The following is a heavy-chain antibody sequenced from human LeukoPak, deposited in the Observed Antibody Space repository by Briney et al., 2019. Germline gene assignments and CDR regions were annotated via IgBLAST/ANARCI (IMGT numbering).Heavy chain of an antibody. J-gene: IGHJ3*02. CDR2: INHSGST. Sequence: NPSETLSLTCAVYGGSFSGYYWSWIRQPPGKGLEWIGEINHSGSTNYNPSLKSRVTISVDTSKNQFSLKLSSVTAADTAVYYCARDGYNFGRAFDIWGQGTMVTVSS. V-gene: IGHV4-34*01. D-gene: IGHD5-24*01. CDR3: ARDGYNFGRAFDI. CDR1: GGSFSGYY.